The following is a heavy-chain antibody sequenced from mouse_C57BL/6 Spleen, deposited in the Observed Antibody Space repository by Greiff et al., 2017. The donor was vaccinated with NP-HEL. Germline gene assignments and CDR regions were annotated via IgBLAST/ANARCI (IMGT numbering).Heavy chain of an antibody. CDR1: GFTFSSYA. Sequence: EVQLVESGGGLVKPGGSLKLSCAASGFTFSSYAMSWVRQTPEKRLEWVATISDGGSYTYYPDNVKGRFTISRDNAKNNLYLQMSHLKSEDTAMYYCARDRGFLFDYWGQGTTLTVSS. V-gene: IGHV5-4*01. J-gene: IGHJ2*01. D-gene: IGHD3-1*01. CDR3: ARDRGFLFDY. CDR2: ISDGGSYT.